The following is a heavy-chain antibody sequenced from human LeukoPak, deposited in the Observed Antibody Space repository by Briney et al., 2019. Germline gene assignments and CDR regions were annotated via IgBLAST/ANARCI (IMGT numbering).Heavy chain of an antibody. J-gene: IGHJ4*02. V-gene: IGHV3-23*01. CDR3: ATARGYFDY. CDR2: ISSSGTTT. CDR1: GFTFSTYA. D-gene: IGHD2-15*01. Sequence: PGGSLRLSCAASGFTFSTYATSWVRQAPGKGLEWVSSISSSGTTTYYADSVKGRFTISRDNSKNTLYLQMNSLRAEDTAVYYCATARGYFDYWGRGALVTVSS.